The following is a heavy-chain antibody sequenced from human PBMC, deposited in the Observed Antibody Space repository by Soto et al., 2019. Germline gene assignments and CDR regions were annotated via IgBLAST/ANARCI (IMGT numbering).Heavy chain of an antibody. CDR3: EKDLTMDIAASLDV. Sequence: GGSLRLSCAASGFTFSSYAMSWVRQAPGKGLEWVSVISGSGGSTYYADSVKGRFTISRDNSKNTLYLQMDSLRAEDTAIYYCEKDLTMDIAASLDVWGQGTTATVSS. D-gene: IGHD6-6*01. J-gene: IGHJ6*02. CDR2: ISGSGGST. CDR1: GFTFSSYA. V-gene: IGHV3-23*01.